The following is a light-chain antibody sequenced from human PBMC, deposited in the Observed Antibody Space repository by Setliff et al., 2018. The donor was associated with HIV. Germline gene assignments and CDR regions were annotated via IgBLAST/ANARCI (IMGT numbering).Light chain of an antibody. V-gene: IGLV3-21*03. J-gene: IGLJ1*01. CDR3: QVWDSSSDHHV. CDR2: DDR. Sequence: ELTQPPSVSVAPGKTARITCGGNNIGSESVHWYQQKPGQAPVLVVYDDRDRPSGIPERFSGSNSGNTATLTISRVEAGDEADYYCQVWDSSSDHHVFGTGTKATVL. CDR1: NIGSES.